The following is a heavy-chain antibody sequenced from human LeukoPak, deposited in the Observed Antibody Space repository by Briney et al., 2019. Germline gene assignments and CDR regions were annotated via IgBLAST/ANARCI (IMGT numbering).Heavy chain of an antibody. Sequence: SETLSLTCAVSGGSISSTNWWSWVRQPPGKGLEWIGEIYHSGSTNYNPSLESRVTMSVDMAKNQFSLKLTSVTAADTAVYYCARNGDRIFGYWGQGTLATVSS. D-gene: IGHD4-17*01. V-gene: IGHV4-4*02. J-gene: IGHJ4*02. CDR3: ARNGDRIFGY. CDR2: IYHSGST. CDR1: GGSISSTNW.